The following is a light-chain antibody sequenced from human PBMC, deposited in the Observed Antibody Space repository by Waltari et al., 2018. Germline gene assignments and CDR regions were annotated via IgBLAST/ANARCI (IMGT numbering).Light chain of an antibody. Sequence: QSVLTQPPSVSGAPGQSVTLPCTGSSSNIGAGYDVHWYQQIPGSAPKVLIYRDDNRPSGVPGRFSGSKSGTSASLSVTGLHVEDEADYFCQSYDRDLNAVLFGGGTKLTVL. V-gene: IGLV1-40*01. CDR1: SSNIGAGYD. CDR3: QSYDRDLNAVL. J-gene: IGLJ2*01. CDR2: RDD.